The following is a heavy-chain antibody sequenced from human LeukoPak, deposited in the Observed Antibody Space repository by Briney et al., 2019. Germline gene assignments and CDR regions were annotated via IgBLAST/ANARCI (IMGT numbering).Heavy chain of an antibody. J-gene: IGHJ4*02. CDR1: GGSFSGYY. CDR2: IYHSGST. CDR3: ARGGGSYSDY. Sequence: SETLSLTCAVYGGSFSGYYWSWIRQPPGKGLEWIGSIYHSGSTYYNPSLKSRVTISVDTSKNQFSLKLSSVTAADTAVYYCARGGGSYSDYWGQGTLVTVSS. D-gene: IGHD1-26*01. V-gene: IGHV4-34*01.